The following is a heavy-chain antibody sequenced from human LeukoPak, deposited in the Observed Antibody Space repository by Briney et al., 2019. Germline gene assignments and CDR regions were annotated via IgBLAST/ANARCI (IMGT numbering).Heavy chain of an antibody. V-gene: IGHV1-18*01. CDR1: TSR. CDR2: IGTYGGDT. D-gene: IGHD3-22*01. J-gene: IGHJ5*01. CDR3: ARDFWNFYDDSGYNRDFYS. Sequence: ASVKVSCKATSRISWVRQAPGQGLEWMGWIGTYGGDTYYAQKFQGRITVTTDTSTSTVYMELRNLRSDDTAVYYCARDFWNFYDDSGYNRDFYSWGQGTLVTVSS.